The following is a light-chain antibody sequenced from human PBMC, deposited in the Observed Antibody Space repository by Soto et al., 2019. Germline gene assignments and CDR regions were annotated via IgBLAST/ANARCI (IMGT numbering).Light chain of an antibody. CDR1: QSVSSSY. CDR2: GAS. J-gene: IGKJ4*01. V-gene: IGKV3-20*01. CDR3: QQYGSSLLT. Sequence: EIVLTQSPGTLSLSPGERATLSCRASQSVSSSYLAWYQQKPGQATRLIIYGASSRATGITDRFSGSGSGTDFTLTISRLEPEDFSVYYCQQYGSSLLTFGGGTRVEIK.